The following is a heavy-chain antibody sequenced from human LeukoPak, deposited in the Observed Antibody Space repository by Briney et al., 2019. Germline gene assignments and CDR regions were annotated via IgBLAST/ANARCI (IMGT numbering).Heavy chain of an antibody. Sequence: ASVKVSCKASGYTFTSYYMHWVRQAPGQGLEWMGIINPSGGSTSYAQKFQGRVTMTRDTSTSTVCMELSSLRSEDTAVYYCARVFSGVVITNPYGMDVWGQGTTVTVSS. J-gene: IGHJ6*02. CDR2: INPSGGST. CDR1: GYTFTSYY. V-gene: IGHV1-46*01. CDR3: ARVFSGVVITNPYGMDV. D-gene: IGHD3-3*01.